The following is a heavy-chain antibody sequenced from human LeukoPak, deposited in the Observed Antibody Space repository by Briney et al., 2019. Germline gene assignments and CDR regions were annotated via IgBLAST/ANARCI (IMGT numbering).Heavy chain of an antibody. D-gene: IGHD2-2*01. CDR3: ARHEYCSSTSCYNFDY. J-gene: IGHJ4*02. CDR1: GGSFSGYY. Sequence: PSETLSLTCAVYGGSFSGYYWSWIRQPPGKGLEWIGEINHSGSTNYNPSLKSRVTISVDTSKNQFSLKLSSVTAADTAVYYCARHEYCSSTSCYNFDYWGQGTLVTVSS. CDR2: INHSGST. V-gene: IGHV4-34*01.